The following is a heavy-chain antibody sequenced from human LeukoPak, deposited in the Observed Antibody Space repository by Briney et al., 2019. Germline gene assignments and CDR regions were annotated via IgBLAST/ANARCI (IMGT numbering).Heavy chain of an antibody. CDR1: GGSISSYY. CDR3: ARDLSFDWFPYYFDY. J-gene: IGHJ4*02. V-gene: IGHV4-4*07. D-gene: IGHD3-9*01. Sequence: PSETLSLTCTVSGGSISSYYWSWIRQPAGKGLEWIGRIYTSGSTYYNPSLKSRVTISVDTSKNQFSLKVSSVTAADTAIYYCARDLSFDWFPYYFDYWGQGILVTVSS. CDR2: IYTSGST.